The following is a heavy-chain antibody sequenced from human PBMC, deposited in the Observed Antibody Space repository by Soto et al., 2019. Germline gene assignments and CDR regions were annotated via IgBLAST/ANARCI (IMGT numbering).Heavy chain of an antibody. J-gene: IGHJ3*01. CDR1: GFNLESHW. D-gene: IGHD3-10*01. CDR3: ARECLKTLVSGAFDV. CDR2: VKSDGSRI. V-gene: IGHV3-74*01. Sequence: EVQLVESGGGLVQPGGSLRLACVASGFNLESHWMHWVRQGPGKGLAWVSRVKSDGSRIRYGDFVRGRFTISRDNAKNTLFLQMDSLTADDTGVYFCARECLKTLVSGAFDVWGQGTAVVVSS.